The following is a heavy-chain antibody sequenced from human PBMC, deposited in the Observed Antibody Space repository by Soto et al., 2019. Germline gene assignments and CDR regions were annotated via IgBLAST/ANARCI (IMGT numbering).Heavy chain of an antibody. D-gene: IGHD2-2*01. CDR2: IIPIFGTA. CDR1: GGTFSSYA. Sequence: GASVKVSCKASGGTFSSYAISWVRQAPGQGLEWMGGIIPIFGTANYAQKFQGRVTITADESTSTAYMELSSLRSEDTAVYYCARRKAEEYCSTTSSCLLIFDMWGQGTMVTVS. CDR3: ARRKAEEYCSTTSSCLLIFDM. J-gene: IGHJ3*02. V-gene: IGHV1-69*13.